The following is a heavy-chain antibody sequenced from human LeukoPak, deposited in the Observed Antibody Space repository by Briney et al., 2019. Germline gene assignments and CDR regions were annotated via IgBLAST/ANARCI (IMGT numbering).Heavy chain of an antibody. D-gene: IGHD2-2*02. CDR2: IKSKTDGGTT. V-gene: IGHV3-15*01. Sequence: GGSLRLSCAASGFTFSSYSMNWVRQAPGKGLEWVGRIKSKTDGGTTDYAAPVKGRFTISRDDSKNTLYLQMNSLKAEDTAVYYCTTVEHCSSTSCYTDYYYGMDVWGQGTTVTVSS. CDR3: TTVEHCSSTSCYTDYYYGMDV. CDR1: GFTFSSYS. J-gene: IGHJ6*02.